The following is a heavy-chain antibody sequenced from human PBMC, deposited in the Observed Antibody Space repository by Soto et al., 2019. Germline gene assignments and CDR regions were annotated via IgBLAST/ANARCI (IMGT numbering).Heavy chain of an antibody. D-gene: IGHD3-16*02. J-gene: IGHJ2*01. CDR1: GFTFRSYA. CDR3: ARPQSYRYWYFDL. V-gene: IGHV3-30-3*01. Sequence: QVQLVESGGGVVQPGRSLRLSCAASGFTFRSYAMHWVRQAPGKGLEWVAVISYDGSNKYYADSVKGRFTISRDNSKNTLYLQMNSLRAEDTAVYYCARPQSYRYWYFDLWGRGTLVTVSS. CDR2: ISYDGSNK.